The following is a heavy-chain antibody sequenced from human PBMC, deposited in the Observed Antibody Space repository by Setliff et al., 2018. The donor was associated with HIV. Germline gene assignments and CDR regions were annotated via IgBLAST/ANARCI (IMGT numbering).Heavy chain of an antibody. Sequence: SETLSLTCAVSGDSVSGYYWSWIRQSAGRGLEWIGRVHSSATSNYNPSLKGRVAMSVDTAKNQFSLKLTSVSAADTAVYFCARDRIEVIAETPHDVFDIWGRGTMGTVS. V-gene: IGHV4-4*07. CDR3: ARDRIEVIAETPHDVFDI. CDR2: VHSSATS. CDR1: GDSVSGYY. J-gene: IGHJ3*02. D-gene: IGHD6-13*01.